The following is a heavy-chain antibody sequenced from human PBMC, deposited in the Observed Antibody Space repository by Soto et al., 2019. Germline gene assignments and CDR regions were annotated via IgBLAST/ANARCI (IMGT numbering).Heavy chain of an antibody. CDR3: ARSYEFWSGYYTRVSWFDP. J-gene: IGHJ5*02. V-gene: IGHV4-39*01. CDR1: GGSISSSSYY. D-gene: IGHD3-3*01. CDR2: IYYSGST. Sequence: SETLSLTCTVSGGSISSSSYYWGWIRQTPGKGLEWIGSIYYSGSTYYNPSLKSRVTISVDTSKNQFSLKLSSVTAADTAVYYCARSYEFWSGYYTRVSWFDPWGQGTLVTVSS.